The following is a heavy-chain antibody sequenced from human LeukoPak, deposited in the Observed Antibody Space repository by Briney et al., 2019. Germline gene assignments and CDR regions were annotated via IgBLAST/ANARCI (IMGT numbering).Heavy chain of an antibody. D-gene: IGHD3-10*01. Sequence: GGSLRLSCAASGFTFDDYGMSWVRQAPGKGLEWVANIKQDGTEKSYVDSVKGRFTISRDNAKNSLYLQMNTLRVEDTAVYYCAKLAKYFYGSETYYFFEHWGQGTPVTASS. V-gene: IGHV3-7*01. CDR1: GFTFDDYG. CDR3: AKLAKYFYGSETYYFFEH. CDR2: IKQDGTEK. J-gene: IGHJ4*02.